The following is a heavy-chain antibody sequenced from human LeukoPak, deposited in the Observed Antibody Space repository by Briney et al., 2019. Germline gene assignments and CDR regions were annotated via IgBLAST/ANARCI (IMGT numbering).Heavy chain of an antibody. CDR2: MNPNSGNT. Sequence: GASVKVSCKASGYTFTSYDINWVRQATGQGLEWMGWMNPNSGNTGYAQKFQGRVTMTRNTSISTAYMELSSLRSEDTAVYYCAADREGVILEWLPAPLDYWGQGTLVTVSS. D-gene: IGHD3-3*01. J-gene: IGHJ4*02. CDR3: AADREGVILEWLPAPLDY. CDR1: GYTFTSYD. V-gene: IGHV1-8*01.